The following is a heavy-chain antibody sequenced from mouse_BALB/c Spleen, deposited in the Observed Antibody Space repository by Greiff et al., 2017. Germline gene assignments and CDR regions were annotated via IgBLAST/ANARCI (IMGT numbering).Heavy chain of an antibody. CDR2: ISSGGGST. J-gene: IGHJ1*01. Sequence: EVQLQQSGGGLVKPGGSLKLSCAASGFAFSSYDMSWVRQTPEKRLEWVAYISSGGGSTYYPDTVKGRFTISRDNAKNTLYLQMSSLKSEDTAMYYCASHYYGYLYWYFDVWGAGTTVTVSS. V-gene: IGHV5-12-1*01. D-gene: IGHD1-2*01. CDR3: ASHYYGYLYWYFDV. CDR1: GFAFSSYD.